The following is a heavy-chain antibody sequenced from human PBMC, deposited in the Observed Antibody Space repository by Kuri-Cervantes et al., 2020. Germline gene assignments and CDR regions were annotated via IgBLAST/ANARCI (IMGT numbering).Heavy chain of an antibody. CDR3: ARTTYYNFWSGYRAEYFQH. J-gene: IGHJ1*01. D-gene: IGHD3-3*01. Sequence: GGSLRLSCAASGFTVSSNYMSWVRQAPGKGLEWVSVIYSGGSTYYADSVKGRFTISRHNSKNTLYLQMNSLRSEDTAVYYCARTTYYNFWSGYRAEYFQHWGQGTLVTVSS. V-gene: IGHV3-53*04. CDR2: IYSGGST. CDR1: GFTVSSNY.